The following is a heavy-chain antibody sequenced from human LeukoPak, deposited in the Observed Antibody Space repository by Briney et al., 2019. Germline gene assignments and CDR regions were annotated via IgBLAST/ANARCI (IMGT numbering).Heavy chain of an antibody. Sequence: GGSLRLSCAVSGITLSNYAMSWVRQAPGKGLEWVAGVSGSGGGTNYADSVKGRFTISRDNPKNTLYLQMNNLRADDTAVYFCAKRGVVIRVILVGFHKEAYYFDSWGQGALVTVSS. CDR3: AKRGVVIRVILVGFHKEAYYFDS. V-gene: IGHV3-23*01. D-gene: IGHD3-22*01. J-gene: IGHJ4*02. CDR2: VSGSGGGT. CDR1: GITLSNYA.